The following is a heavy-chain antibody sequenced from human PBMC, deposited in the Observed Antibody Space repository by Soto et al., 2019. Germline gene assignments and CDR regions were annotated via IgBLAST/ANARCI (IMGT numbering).Heavy chain of an antibody. CDR3: ARDVVGSDYFDS. Sequence: QVQLVQSGAEVRKPGASVKVSCKASGYTFTDYYMHWVRQAPGQGLEWMGWINPKTGGTNYVQKFQGRVXMXRXTSITTAYMELSRLRSDDTAVYYCARDVVGSDYFDSWGQGTLVTVSS. D-gene: IGHD1-26*01. CDR2: INPKTGGT. J-gene: IGHJ4*02. CDR1: GYTFTDYY. V-gene: IGHV1-2*02.